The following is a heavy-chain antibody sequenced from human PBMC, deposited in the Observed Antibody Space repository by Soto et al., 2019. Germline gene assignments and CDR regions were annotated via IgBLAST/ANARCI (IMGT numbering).Heavy chain of an antibody. CDR1: GGSISTYY. D-gene: IGHD1-26*01. Sequence: QVQLQESGPGLVKPSETLSLTCTVSGGSISTYYWSWIRQSPGKGLEWIGYIYHSGGTTYNPSVNSRATKSVDPSKSQFSLRLTSVTAADTAIYYCARDTKSGSYWDYWGQGILVTVSS. V-gene: IGHV4-59*01. CDR3: ARDTKSGSYWDY. J-gene: IGHJ4*02. CDR2: IYHSGGT.